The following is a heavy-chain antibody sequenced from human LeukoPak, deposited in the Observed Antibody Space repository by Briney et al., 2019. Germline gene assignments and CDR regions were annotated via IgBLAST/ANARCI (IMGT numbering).Heavy chain of an antibody. CDR3: ASSDCSSTSCANWYFDL. Sequence: PSETLSLTCTVSGGSISSYYWSWIRQPPGKGLEWIGYIYYSGSTNYNPSLKSRVTISVDTSKNQFSLKLSSVTAADTAVYYCASSDCSSTSCANWYFDLWGRGTLVTVSS. CDR2: IYYSGST. V-gene: IGHV4-59*08. D-gene: IGHD2-2*01. CDR1: GGSISSYY. J-gene: IGHJ2*01.